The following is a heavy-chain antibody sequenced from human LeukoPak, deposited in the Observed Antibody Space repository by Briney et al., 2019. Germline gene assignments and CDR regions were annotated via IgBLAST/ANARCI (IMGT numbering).Heavy chain of an antibody. D-gene: IGHD2-21*01. CDR1: GGSFSGYY. CDR3: ARLPGVVDFDS. Sequence: SETLSLTCAVYGGSFSGYYWTWFRQPPGKRLEWIGEINHTGNTNFNPSLKSRVTTSIDPSKNQISLKLTSVTAADTAVYYCARLPGVVDFDSWGQGTLVTVSS. V-gene: IGHV4-34*01. J-gene: IGHJ4*02. CDR2: INHTGNT.